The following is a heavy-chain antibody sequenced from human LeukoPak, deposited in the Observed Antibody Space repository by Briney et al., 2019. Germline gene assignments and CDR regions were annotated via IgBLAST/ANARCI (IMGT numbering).Heavy chain of an antibody. Sequence: GGSLRLSCAASGFTFSSYEMNWVRQAPGKGLEWVSYISSSGSTIYYADSVKGRFTISRDNAKNSLYLQMNSLRAEDTAVYYCAHGTVYQLDYWGQGTLVTVSS. V-gene: IGHV3-48*03. CDR3: AHGTVYQLDY. CDR2: ISSSGSTI. CDR1: GFTFSSYE. D-gene: IGHD2-2*01. J-gene: IGHJ4*02.